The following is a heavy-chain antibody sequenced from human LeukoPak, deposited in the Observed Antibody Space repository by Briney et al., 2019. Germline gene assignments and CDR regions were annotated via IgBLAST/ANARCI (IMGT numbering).Heavy chain of an antibody. CDR1: GGSISSYY. D-gene: IGHD4-11*01. J-gene: IGHJ4*02. CDR3: ARQKPSTFRQYGRGRPFDY. Sequence: SETLSLTCTVSGGSISSYYWSWIRQPPGKGLEWIAYIYYSGSTDYNPSLRSRVTISLDTSKNQFSLNLNSVTAADTAVYYCARQKPSTFRQYGRGRPFDYWGQGTLVTVSS. CDR2: IYYSGST. V-gene: IGHV4-59*08.